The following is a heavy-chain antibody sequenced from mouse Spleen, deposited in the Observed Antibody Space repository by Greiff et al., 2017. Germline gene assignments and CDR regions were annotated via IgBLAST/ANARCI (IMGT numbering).Heavy chain of an antibody. D-gene: IGHD5-5*01. CDR2: INPSTGGT. J-gene: IGHJ3*01. CDR1: GYSFTGYY. Sequence: VQLQQSGPELVKPGASVKISCKASGYSFTGYYMNWVKQSPEKSLEWIGEINPSTGGTTYNQKFKAKATLTVDKSSSTAYMQLKSLTSEDSAVYYCAGLPYYWGQGTLVTVSA. CDR3: AGLPYY. V-gene: IGHV1-42*01.